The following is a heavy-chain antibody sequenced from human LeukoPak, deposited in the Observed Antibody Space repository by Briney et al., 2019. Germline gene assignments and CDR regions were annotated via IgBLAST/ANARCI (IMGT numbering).Heavy chain of an antibody. V-gene: IGHV3-11*05. D-gene: IGHD3-3*01. J-gene: IGHJ4*02. CDR3: AKVGFSEMEWLLYSDH. CDR2: ISDSSTYT. Sequence: GGSLRLSCAASGFSFSAYYMSWIRQAPGKGLEWVSYISDSSTYTNYADSVKGRFTISRDNAKNSLYLQMNSLRAEDTAVYYCAKVGFSEMEWLLYSDHWGQGTLVTVSS. CDR1: GFSFSAYY.